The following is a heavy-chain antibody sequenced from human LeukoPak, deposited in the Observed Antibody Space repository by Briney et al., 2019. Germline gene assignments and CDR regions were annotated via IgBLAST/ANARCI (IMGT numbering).Heavy chain of an antibody. CDR1: GFTFSSYA. CDR3: ARDRGCSSTSCRPSDYYGMDV. CDR2: ISYDGSNK. V-gene: IGHV3-30-3*01. Sequence: GGSLRLSCAAFGFTFSSYAMTWVRQAPGKGLEWVAVISYDGSNKYYADSVKGRFTISRDNSKNTLYLQMNSLRAEDTAVYYCARDRGCSSTSCRPSDYYGMDVWGQGTTVTVSS. D-gene: IGHD2-2*01. J-gene: IGHJ6*02.